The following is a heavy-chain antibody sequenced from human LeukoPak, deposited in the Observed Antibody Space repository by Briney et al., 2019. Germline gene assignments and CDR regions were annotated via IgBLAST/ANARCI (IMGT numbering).Heavy chain of an antibody. CDR2: AYYRSKWYH. CDR1: GDAVSSDSAA. CDR3: ARFLGIGSQRYYFDS. J-gene: IGHJ4*02. Sequence: SQTLSRTSAISGDAVSSDSAAGSWIRQSPARGLEWLGRAYYRSKWYHDYAVSVRSRVSVNPDTSKNQFSLQLNSVTPEDTAVYYCARFLGIGSQRYYFDSWGQGTLVSVS. D-gene: IGHD6-19*01. V-gene: IGHV6-1*01.